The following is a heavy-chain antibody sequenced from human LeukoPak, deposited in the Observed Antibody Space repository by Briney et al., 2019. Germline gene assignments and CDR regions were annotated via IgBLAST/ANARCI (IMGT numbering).Heavy chain of an antibody. V-gene: IGHV1-2*02. D-gene: IGHD6-13*01. CDR3: ARAKTRQQLPLEY. Sequence: GASVKVSCKASGYTFTGYYMHWVRQAPGQGLEWMGWINPNSGGTNYVQKFQGRVTMTRDTSISTAYMELSRLRSDDTAVYYCARAKTRQQLPLEYWGQGTLVTVSS. J-gene: IGHJ4*02. CDR2: INPNSGGT. CDR1: GYTFTGYY.